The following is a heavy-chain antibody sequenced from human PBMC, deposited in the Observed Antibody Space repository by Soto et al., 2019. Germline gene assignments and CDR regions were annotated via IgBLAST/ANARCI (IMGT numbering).Heavy chain of an antibody. J-gene: IGHJ4*02. CDR2: IVVGSGST. CDR3: AAGPMIGGYYCFDY. V-gene: IGHV1-58*01. Sequence: SVKVSCKASGFTFTSSAVQWVRQARGQRLEWIGWIVVGSGSTNYAQKFQERVTITRDMSTSTAYMELSSLRSEDTAVYYCAAGPMIGGYYCFDYWGQGTLVTVSS. D-gene: IGHD2-21*01. CDR1: GFTFTSSA.